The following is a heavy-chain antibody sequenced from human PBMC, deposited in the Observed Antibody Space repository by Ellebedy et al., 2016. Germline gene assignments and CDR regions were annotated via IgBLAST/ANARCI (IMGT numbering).Heavy chain of an antibody. V-gene: IGHV3-15*01. D-gene: IGHD3-22*01. Sequence: GGSLRLXCAASGFTFSNAWMSWVRQAPGKGLEWVSRIKSKTDGGTTDYAAPVKGRFTISRDDSKNTLYLQMNSLKTEDTAVYYCTTEIVVVNDYWGQGTLVTVSS. CDR2: IKSKTDGGTT. J-gene: IGHJ4*02. CDR3: TTEIVVVNDY. CDR1: GFTFSNAW.